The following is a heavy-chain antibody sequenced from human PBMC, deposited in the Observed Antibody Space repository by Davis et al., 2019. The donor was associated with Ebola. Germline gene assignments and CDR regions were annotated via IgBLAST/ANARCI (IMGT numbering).Heavy chain of an antibody. Sequence: GGSLRLSCAASGFSFSTYWMSWVRQAPGKGLEWVANIKQDGSEKYYVDSVKGRFTISRDNGKNSLYLQMNSLRAEDTAVYYCARAPNAYYSGLDVWGKGTTVTVSS. V-gene: IGHV3-7*03. J-gene: IGHJ6*04. D-gene: IGHD2-8*01. CDR1: GFSFSTYW. CDR3: ARAPNAYYSGLDV. CDR2: IKQDGSEK.